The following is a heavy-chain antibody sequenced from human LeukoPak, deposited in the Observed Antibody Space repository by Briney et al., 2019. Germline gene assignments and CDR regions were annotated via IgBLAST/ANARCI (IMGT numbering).Heavy chain of an antibody. J-gene: IGHJ4*02. Sequence: PGGSLRLSCAASGFTFSNAWMSWVRQAPGKGLEWVGRIKRKTDGGTTDYAAPVKGRFTISRDDSKKTLYLQMNSLKTEDTAVYYCTTDRDQLLSEDGFDYWGQGTLVTVSS. D-gene: IGHD2-2*01. CDR1: GFTFSNAW. CDR3: TTDRDQLLSEDGFDY. V-gene: IGHV3-15*01. CDR2: IKRKTDGGTT.